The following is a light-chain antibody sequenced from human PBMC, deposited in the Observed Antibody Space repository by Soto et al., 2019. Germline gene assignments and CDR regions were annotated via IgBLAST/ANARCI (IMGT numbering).Light chain of an antibody. Sequence: DIQMTQSPSTLSASVEDRVTITCRASQSIGDLLAWYQQKPGKAPKLLIYAASTLHSGVPSRFSGSGSGTDFTLTITSLQPEDFATYYCQQAYSFPITFGQGTRLEI. CDR3: QQAYSFPIT. V-gene: IGKV1-12*01. CDR1: QSIGDL. J-gene: IGKJ5*01. CDR2: AAS.